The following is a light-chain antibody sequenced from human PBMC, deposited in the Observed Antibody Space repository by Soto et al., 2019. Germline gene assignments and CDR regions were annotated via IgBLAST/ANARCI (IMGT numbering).Light chain of an antibody. V-gene: IGKV3-11*01. Sequence: EIVLTQSPATLSLSPGERATLSCRASQSVSSNLAWYQQKPGQAPRLLIYDASNRATGIPARFSGSGSGTDFTLTISSLEPEDFAVYYYQQRSTWPLTFGQGTRLEIK. CDR2: DAS. CDR3: QQRSTWPLT. J-gene: IGKJ5*01. CDR1: QSVSSN.